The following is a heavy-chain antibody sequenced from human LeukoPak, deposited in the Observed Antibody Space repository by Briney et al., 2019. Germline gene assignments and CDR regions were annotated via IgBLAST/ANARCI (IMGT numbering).Heavy chain of an antibody. CDR3: ARIYLKSASAS. CDR1: GFTFSSYT. V-gene: IGHV3-23*01. Sequence: GGSLRLSCAASGFTFSSYTMNWVRQAPGKGLEWVSAISGSGVGTYYADSVKGRFTISRDNSWNTLYLQMSSLRVEDTAVYYCARIYLKSASASWGQGTLVTVSS. D-gene: IGHD3-10*01. J-gene: IGHJ5*02. CDR2: ISGSGVGT.